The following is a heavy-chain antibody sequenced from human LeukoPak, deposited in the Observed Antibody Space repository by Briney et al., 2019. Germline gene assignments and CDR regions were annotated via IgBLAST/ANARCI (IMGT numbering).Heavy chain of an antibody. CDR3: ARGGGCSGGSCYWFDP. CDR2: IYYSGST. V-gene: IGHV4-39*07. Sequence: SETLSLTCTVSGGSISSSSYYWGWIRQPPGKGLEWIGSIYYSGSTYYNPSLKSRVTISVDTSKNQFSLKLSSVTAADTAVYYCARGGGCSGGSCYWFDPWGQGTLVTVSS. J-gene: IGHJ5*02. D-gene: IGHD2-15*01. CDR1: GGSISSSSYY.